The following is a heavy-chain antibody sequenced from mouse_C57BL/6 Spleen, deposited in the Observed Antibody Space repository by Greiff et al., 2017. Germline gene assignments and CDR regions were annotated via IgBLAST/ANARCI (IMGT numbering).Heavy chain of an antibody. CDR2: IWRGGST. Sequence: QVQLQQSGPGLAQPSQSLSITCTVSGFSLTSYGVHWVRQSPGKGLEWLGVIWRGGSTDYNAAFISRLSISTDNSTSHVSFKMNSRRADDTDIYFCARARYDGYFYAMDYWGQGTSVTVAS. CDR3: ARARYDGYFYAMDY. CDR1: GFSLTSYG. J-gene: IGHJ4*01. D-gene: IGHD2-3*01. V-gene: IGHV2-2*01.